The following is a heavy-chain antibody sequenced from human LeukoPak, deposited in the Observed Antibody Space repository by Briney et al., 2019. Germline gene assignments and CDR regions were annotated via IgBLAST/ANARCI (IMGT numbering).Heavy chain of an antibody. CDR1: GFTFSSYG. J-gene: IGHJ4*02. D-gene: IGHD5-24*01. V-gene: IGHV3-30*19. Sequence: GGSLRLSCAASGFTFSSYGMHWVRQAPGKGLEWVAVIWYDGSNKYYADSVKGRFTISRDNSKNTLYLQMNSLRAEDTAVYYCASCRDGYNYYFDYWGQGTLVTVSS. CDR2: IWYDGSNK. CDR3: ASCRDGYNYYFDY.